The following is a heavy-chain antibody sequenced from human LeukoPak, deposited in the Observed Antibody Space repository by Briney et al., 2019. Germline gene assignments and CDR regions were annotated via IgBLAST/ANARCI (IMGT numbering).Heavy chain of an antibody. V-gene: IGHV4-61*01. CDR1: GGSISSGSYY. Sequence: SETLSLTCTVSGGSISSGSYYWSWIRQPPGKGREWIGYIYYSGSTNYNPSLKSRVTISVDTSKNQFSLKLSSVTAADTAVYYCAREGRQCLVPRAFDIWGQGTMVTVSS. CDR2: IYYSGST. CDR3: AREGRQCLVPRAFDI. J-gene: IGHJ3*02. D-gene: IGHD6-19*01.